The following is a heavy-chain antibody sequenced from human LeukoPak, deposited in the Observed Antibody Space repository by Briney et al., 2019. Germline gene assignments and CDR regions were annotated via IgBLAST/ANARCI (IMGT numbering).Heavy chain of an antibody. D-gene: IGHD3-9*01. V-gene: IGHV3-48*03. Sequence: PGGSLRLSCAASGFTFTNYEMNWVRQAPGKGLEWASYISSSGSTIYYADSVKGRFTISRDNAKNSLYLQMNSLRAEDTAVYYCARTHSLILTGYSIDYWGQGTLVTVSS. CDR1: GFTFTNYE. CDR3: ARTHSLILTGYSIDY. J-gene: IGHJ4*02. CDR2: ISSSGSTI.